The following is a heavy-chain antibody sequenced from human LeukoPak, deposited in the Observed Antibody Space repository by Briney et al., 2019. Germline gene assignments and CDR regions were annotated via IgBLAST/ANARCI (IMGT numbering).Heavy chain of an antibody. CDR1: GFTFSSYQ. J-gene: IGHJ4*02. CDR3: AKDNRRHYTSGPNPDSLH. CDR2: IKQDGSEK. V-gene: IGHV3-7*03. D-gene: IGHD6-19*01. Sequence: GGSLRLSCAASGFTFSSYQMSWVRQAPGKGLEWVANIKQDGSEKYYVDSVKGRFSISRDNAKNSLYLQMNSLRVEDTAFYYCAKDNRRHYTSGPNPDSLHWGQGALVTVSS.